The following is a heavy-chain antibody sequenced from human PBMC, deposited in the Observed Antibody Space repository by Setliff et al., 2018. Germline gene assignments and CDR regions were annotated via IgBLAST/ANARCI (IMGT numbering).Heavy chain of an antibody. J-gene: IGHJ4*02. D-gene: IGHD3-10*01. CDR3: ARASRFGTTMWRGDYFDY. Sequence: ASVKVSCKASGYTFSSYAMNWVRQAPGQGLEWMGWISTNTGNPTYAQGFTGRFVFSLDTSVSTAYLQISSLKAEDTAIYYCARASRFGTTMWRGDYFDYWGQGTPVTVSS. CDR1: GYTFSSYA. CDR2: ISTNTGNP. V-gene: IGHV7-4-1*02.